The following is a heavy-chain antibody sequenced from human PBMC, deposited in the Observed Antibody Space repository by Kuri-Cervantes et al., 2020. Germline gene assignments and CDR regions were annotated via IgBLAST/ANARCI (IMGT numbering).Heavy chain of an antibody. J-gene: IGHJ3*02. CDR1: GYTFTSYG. Sequence: ASVKVSCKASGYTFTSYGISWVRQAPGQGLEWMGWISAYNGNTNYAQKPQGRVTMTTDTSTSTAYMELRSLRSDDTAVYYCARVRLYYGSGSYYSSGAFDIWGQGTMVTVSS. V-gene: IGHV1-18*01. CDR2: ISAYNGNT. CDR3: ARVRLYYGSGSYYSSGAFDI. D-gene: IGHD3-10*01.